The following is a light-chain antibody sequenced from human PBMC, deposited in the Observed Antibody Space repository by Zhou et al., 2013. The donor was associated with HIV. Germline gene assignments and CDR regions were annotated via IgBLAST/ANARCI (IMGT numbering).Light chain of an antibody. J-gene: IGKJ2*01. Sequence: EIVLTQSPATLSVSPGERATLSCRASQSVSSNLAWYQQKPGQAPRLLIYGASTRATGIPARFSGRWSGTEFTLTISSMQSEDFAVYYCQQYNNWPPMYTFGQGTKLDDQT. CDR1: QSVSSN. CDR2: GAS. CDR3: QQYNNWPPMYT. V-gene: IGKV3-15*01.